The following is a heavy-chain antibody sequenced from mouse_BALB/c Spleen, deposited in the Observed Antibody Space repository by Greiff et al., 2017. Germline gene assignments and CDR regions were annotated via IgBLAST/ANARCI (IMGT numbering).Heavy chain of an antibody. CDR3: ASPYGNYPSWFAY. D-gene: IGHD2-10*02. CDR1: GFTFSDYY. CDR2: ISDGGSYT. Sequence: DVMLVESGGGLVKPGGSLKLSCAASGFTFSDYYMYWVRQTPEKRLEWVATISDGGSYTYYPDSVKGRFTISRDNAKNNLYLQMSSLKSEDTAMYYCASPYGNYPSWFAYWGQGTLVTVSA. J-gene: IGHJ3*01. V-gene: IGHV5-4*02.